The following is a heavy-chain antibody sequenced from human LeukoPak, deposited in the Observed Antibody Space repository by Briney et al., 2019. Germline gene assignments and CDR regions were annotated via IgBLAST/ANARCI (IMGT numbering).Heavy chain of an antibody. V-gene: IGHV3-74*01. CDR1: GFTFSSYS. J-gene: IGHJ4*02. Sequence: GGSLRLSCAASGFTFSSYSMNWVRQAPGKGLVWVSRINSDGSSTSYADSVKGRFTISRDNAKNTLYLQMNSLRAEDTAVYYCAREFLPYDSSGYLDYWGQGTLVTVSS. CDR2: INSDGSST. D-gene: IGHD3-22*01. CDR3: AREFLPYDSSGYLDY.